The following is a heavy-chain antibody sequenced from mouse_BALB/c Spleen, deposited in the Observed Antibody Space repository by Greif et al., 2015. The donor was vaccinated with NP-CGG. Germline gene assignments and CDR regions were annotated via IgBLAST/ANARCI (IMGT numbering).Heavy chain of an antibody. CDR3: ARGLLSWFAY. Sequence: LVESGAELVRPGSSVKISCKASGYAFSSYWMNWVKQRPGQGLEWIGQIYPGDGDTNYNGKFKGKATLTADKSSSTAYMQLSSLTSEDSAVYFCARGLLSWFAYWGQGTLVTVSA. D-gene: IGHD2-3*01. CDR1: GYAFSSYW. J-gene: IGHJ3*01. CDR2: IYPGDGDT. V-gene: IGHV1-80*01.